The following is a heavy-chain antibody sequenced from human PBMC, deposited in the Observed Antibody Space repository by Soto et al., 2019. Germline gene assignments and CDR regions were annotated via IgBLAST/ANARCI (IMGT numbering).Heavy chain of an antibody. V-gene: IGHV1-18*01. CDR2: ISDYNGNT. D-gene: IGHD2-2*01. CDR3: ASVRVVPAAIGLMDV. J-gene: IGHJ6*02. Sequence: QVQLVQSGAEVKKPGASVKVSCKASGYTFTSYGISWVRQAPGQGLEWMGWISDYNGNTNYAQRLQGRVTMTTDTSTSTGYMELRSLRSDDTAVYYCASVRVVPAAIGLMDVWGQGTTVTVSS. CDR1: GYTFTSYG.